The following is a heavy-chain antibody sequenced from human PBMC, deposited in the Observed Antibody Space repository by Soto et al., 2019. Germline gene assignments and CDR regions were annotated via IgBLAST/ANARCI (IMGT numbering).Heavy chain of an antibody. CDR2: INGGDGDT. CDR1: GHTFTKYA. V-gene: IGHV1-3*01. D-gene: IGHD3-22*01. CDR3: ATTCDSTYYYSPACTEYFHH. Sequence: ASVKVSCKASGHTFTKYAAHWVRQAPGQRLEWMAWINGGDGDTRYSQKFQDRVTLTTDTSANTAYMEMSSLRSEDTAVYYCATTCDSTYYYSPACTEYFHHWGQGTLVTVSS. J-gene: IGHJ1*01.